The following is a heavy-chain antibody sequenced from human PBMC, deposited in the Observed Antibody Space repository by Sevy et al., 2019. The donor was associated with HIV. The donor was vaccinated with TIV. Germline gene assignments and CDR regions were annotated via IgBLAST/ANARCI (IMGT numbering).Heavy chain of an antibody. J-gene: IGHJ6*02. V-gene: IGHV4-59*01. CDR2: IHYSGST. D-gene: IGHD1-1*01. Sequence: SETLSLTCTVSGGSMSSSYWTWIRQPPGKGLEWIGYIHYSGSTNYNPSLKSRVTISVDRSKNQFSLKLSSVPAADTAVYYCARDRSTIYYYYGMDDWGQGTTVTVSS. CDR1: GGSMSSSY. CDR3: ARDRSTIYYYYGMDD.